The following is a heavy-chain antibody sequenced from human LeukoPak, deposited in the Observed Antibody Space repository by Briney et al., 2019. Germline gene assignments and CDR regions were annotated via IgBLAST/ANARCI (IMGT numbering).Heavy chain of an antibody. D-gene: IGHD6-13*01. J-gene: IGHJ3*02. CDR1: GYTLTELS. V-gene: IGHV1-46*01. Sequence: GASVKVSCKVSGYTLTELSMHWVRQAPGQGLEWMGGIIPIFGTANYAQKFQGRVTMTRDTSTSTVYMELSSLRSEDTAVYYCARSSSHPDWVDAFDIWGQGTMVTVSS. CDR3: ARSSSHPDWVDAFDI. CDR2: IIPIFGTA.